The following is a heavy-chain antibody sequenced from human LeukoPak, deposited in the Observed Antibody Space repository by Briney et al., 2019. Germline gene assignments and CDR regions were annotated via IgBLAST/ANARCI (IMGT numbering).Heavy chain of an antibody. J-gene: IGHJ3*02. V-gene: IGHV4-59*01. Sequence: SETLSLTCTVSGGSISSYYWSWIWQPPGKGLEWIGYIYYRGSTNYNPSLKSRVTISVDTSKNQFSLKLSSVTAADTAVYYCATIAVADAFDIWGQGTMVTVSS. CDR3: ATIAVADAFDI. CDR1: GGSISSYY. CDR2: IYYRGST. D-gene: IGHD6-19*01.